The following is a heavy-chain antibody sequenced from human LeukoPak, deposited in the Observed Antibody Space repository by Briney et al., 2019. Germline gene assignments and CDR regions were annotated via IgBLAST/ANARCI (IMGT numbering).Heavy chain of an antibody. Sequence: SGGSLRLSCAPSGFTFSNFGMHWVRQAPGKGLEWVAFIRYDGSNKYYAESVKGRFTVSRDNSKNTLYLQMNSLRAEDTAVYYCAKVRRTSGGYFRVKKGSDYWGQGTLVTVSS. D-gene: IGHD3-10*01. CDR1: GFTFSNFG. J-gene: IGHJ4*02. CDR3: AKVRRTSGGYFRVKKGSDY. V-gene: IGHV3-30*02. CDR2: IRYDGSNK.